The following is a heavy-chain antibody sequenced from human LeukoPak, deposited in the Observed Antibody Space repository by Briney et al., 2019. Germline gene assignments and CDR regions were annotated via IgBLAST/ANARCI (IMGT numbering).Heavy chain of an antibody. Sequence: GGSLRLSCAASGFTFSRHGMHWVRQAPGEGLEWVAVISYGGSNIYYADSVKGRFTISRDNSKNTLYLQMNSLRAEDTAVYYCAKDPELYCGGDCYRYYFDYWGQGTLVTVSS. J-gene: IGHJ4*02. CDR2: ISYGGSNI. CDR3: AKDPELYCGGDCYRYYFDY. CDR1: GFTFSRHG. V-gene: IGHV3-30*18. D-gene: IGHD2-21*02.